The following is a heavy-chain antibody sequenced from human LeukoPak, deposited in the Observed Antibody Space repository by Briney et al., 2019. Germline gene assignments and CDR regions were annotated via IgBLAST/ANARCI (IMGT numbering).Heavy chain of an antibody. V-gene: IGHV3-9*01. CDR2: ISWNSATI. J-gene: IGHJ6*02. Sequence: PGGALRLSCAASGFTFDDYAMHWVRQTPGKGLEWVSHISWNSATIEYADSVKGRFTISRDNDKNSLYLQMNSLRAEDTALYYCAKDRAAAGNRYGMDVWGQGTTVTVSS. CDR1: GFTFDDYA. CDR3: AKDRAAAGNRYGMDV. D-gene: IGHD6-13*01.